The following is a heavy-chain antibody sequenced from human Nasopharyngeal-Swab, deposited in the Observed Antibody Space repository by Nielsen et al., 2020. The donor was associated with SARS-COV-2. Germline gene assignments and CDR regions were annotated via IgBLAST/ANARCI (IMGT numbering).Heavy chain of an antibody. Sequence: GGSLRLSCAASGFTLSSYSMNWVRQAPGKGLEWVSSISSSSSYIFYADSVKGRFTISRDNAKNSLYLQMNSLRVEDTAVYYCARVHCSRSSCSAPDYYYYYMDAWGKGTTVTVSS. CDR3: ARVHCSRSSCSAPDYYYYYMDA. J-gene: IGHJ6*03. V-gene: IGHV3-21*01. D-gene: IGHD2-2*01. CDR2: ISSSSSYI. CDR1: GFTLSSYS.